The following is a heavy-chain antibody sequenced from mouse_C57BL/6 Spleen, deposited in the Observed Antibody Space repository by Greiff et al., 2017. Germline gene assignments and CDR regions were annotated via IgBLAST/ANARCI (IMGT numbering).Heavy chain of an antibody. D-gene: IGHD2-2*01. V-gene: IGHV5-4*01. CDR2: ISDGGSYT. CDR3: ARDGGYDVGAMDY. CDR1: GFTFSSYA. Sequence: EVKLVESGGGLVKPGGSPKLSCAASGFTFSSYAMSWVRQTPETRLEWVATISDGGSYTYYPDNVKGRFTISRDNAKNNLYLQMSHLKSEDTAMYYCARDGGYDVGAMDYWGQGTSVTVSS. J-gene: IGHJ4*01.